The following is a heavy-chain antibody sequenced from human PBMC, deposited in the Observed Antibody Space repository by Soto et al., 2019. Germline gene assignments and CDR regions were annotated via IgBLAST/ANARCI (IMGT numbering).Heavy chain of an antibody. Sequence: EVHLLESGGGLVQPGGSLRISCAASGFSFNAYSMSWVRQAPGKGLACVSGIIGSGDSTYYADSVKGRFTISRDNSNNTLYLQMNSLRAGDTAIYYCAKDRGLTTVTFDAFQAWGQGTLVAVSS. CDR1: GFSFNAYS. CDR2: IIGSGDST. V-gene: IGHV3-23*01. CDR3: AKDRGLTTVTFDAFQA. D-gene: IGHD4-17*01. J-gene: IGHJ5*02.